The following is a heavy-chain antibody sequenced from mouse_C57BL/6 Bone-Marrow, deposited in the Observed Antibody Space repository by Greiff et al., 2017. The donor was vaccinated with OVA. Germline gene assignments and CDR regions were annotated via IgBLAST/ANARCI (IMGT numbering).Heavy chain of an antibody. CDR3: ARGLIAYDY. V-gene: IGHV1-59*01. CDR2: IDPSDSYT. CDR1: GYTFTSYW. J-gene: IGHJ2*01. D-gene: IGHD6-5*01. Sequence: QVQLQQPGAELVRPGTSVKLSCKASGYTFTSYWMHWVKQRPGQGLEWIGEIDPSDSYTTYNQKFKGKATLTVDTSSSTAYMQLSSLTSEDSAVYYCARGLIAYDYWGQGTTLTVSS.